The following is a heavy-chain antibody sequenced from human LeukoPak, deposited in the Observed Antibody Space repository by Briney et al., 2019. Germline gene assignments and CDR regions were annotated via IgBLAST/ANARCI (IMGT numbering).Heavy chain of an antibody. CDR3: ARERDSSSWYWFDP. V-gene: IGHV4-34*01. CDR1: GGSFSGYY. J-gene: IGHJ5*02. D-gene: IGHD6-13*01. Sequence: SETLSLTCAVYGGSFSGYYWSWIRQPPGKGLEWIGEINHSGSTNYNPSLKSRVTISVDTSKNQFSLKLSSVTAADTAVYHCARERDSSSWYWFDPWGQGTLVTVSS. CDR2: INHSGST.